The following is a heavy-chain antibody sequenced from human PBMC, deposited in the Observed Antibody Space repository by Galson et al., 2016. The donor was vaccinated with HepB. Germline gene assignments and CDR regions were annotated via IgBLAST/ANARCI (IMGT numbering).Heavy chain of an antibody. CDR1: GFNFNTHD. V-gene: IGHV3-21*01. Sequence: SLRLSCAASGFNFNTHDMNWVRQAPGKGLEWVSYISRTSSYIYYADSVWGRFTISRDNAKNSLFLQLNSLRAADTAIYYCARDMAGYNWIDFWGLGTLVTVSS. CDR2: ISRTSSYI. D-gene: IGHD5-24*01. CDR3: ARDMAGYNWIDF. J-gene: IGHJ4*02.